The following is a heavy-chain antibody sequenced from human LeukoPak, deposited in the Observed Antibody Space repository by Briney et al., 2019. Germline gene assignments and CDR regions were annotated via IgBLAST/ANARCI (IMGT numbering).Heavy chain of an antibody. CDR1: GFTFSSYS. Sequence: GGSLRLSCAASGFTFSSYSMNWVRQAPGKGLEWVSSISSSSSHIYYADSVKGRFTISRDNAKNSLYLQMNSLRAEDTAVYYCAREGGSPPGYYYYYMDVWGKGTTVTVSS. V-gene: IGHV3-21*01. CDR2: ISSSSSHI. CDR3: AREGGSPPGYYYYYMDV. J-gene: IGHJ6*03.